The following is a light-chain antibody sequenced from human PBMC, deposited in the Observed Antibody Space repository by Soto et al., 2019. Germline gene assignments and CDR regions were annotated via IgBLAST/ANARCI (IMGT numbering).Light chain of an antibody. V-gene: IGKV4-1*01. Sequence: DIVMTQSPDSLAVSLGERATINCKSSQSVLYSSNNKNYLAWYQQKPGQPPKLLIYWASTRESGVPDRFSGRGSGTDFTLTIRSLQAEDVAVYYCQQYYSHITFGQGTRLEIK. J-gene: IGKJ5*01. CDR1: QSVLYSSNNKNY. CDR2: WAS. CDR3: QQYYSHIT.